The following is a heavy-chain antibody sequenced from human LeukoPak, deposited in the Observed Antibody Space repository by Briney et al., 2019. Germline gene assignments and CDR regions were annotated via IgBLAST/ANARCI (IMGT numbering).Heavy chain of an antibody. Sequence: SETLSLTCTVSPGSVSSGSYYWSWIRQPPGKGLEWIGCIYHSGSTKYNPSLKSRVIISIDTSTDQFSLKLNSVTAADTAAYYCAREVRSTPSDWFDSWGQGTLVTVSS. CDR3: AREVRSTPSDWFDS. CDR2: IYHSGST. J-gene: IGHJ5*01. CDR1: PGSVSSGSYY. V-gene: IGHV4-61*01. D-gene: IGHD2-2*01.